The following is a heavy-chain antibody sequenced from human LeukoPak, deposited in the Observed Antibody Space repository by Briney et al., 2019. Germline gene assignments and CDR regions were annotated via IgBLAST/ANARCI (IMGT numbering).Heavy chain of an antibody. D-gene: IGHD3-22*01. CDR2: IYTSGST. V-gene: IGHV4-61*02. J-gene: IGHJ4*02. Sequence: PSETLSLTCTVSGGSISSGSYYWSWIRQPAGKGLEWIGRIYTSGSTNYNPSLKSRVTISVDTSKNQFSLKLSSVTAADTAVYYCARHVILQYYYDSSGYFFDYWGQGTLVTVSS. CDR1: GGSISSGSYY. CDR3: ARHVILQYYYDSSGYFFDY.